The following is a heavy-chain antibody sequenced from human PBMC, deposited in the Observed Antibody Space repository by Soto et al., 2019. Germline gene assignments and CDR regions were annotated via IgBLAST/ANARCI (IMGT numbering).Heavy chain of an antibody. CDR1: GFGVRSTYF. CDR2: VHHDGNA. D-gene: IGHD1-26*01. V-gene: IGHV4-38-2*01. CDR3: GRIIGATSADS. J-gene: IGHJ4*02. Sequence: SETLSLTCVVSGFGVRSTYFWGWIRQPPGKGLEWIGSVHHDGNAYYPPSVLGRVTISVDTANNQVSLSLRSVTAEDTAAYYCGRIIGATSADSWGQGILVTVSS.